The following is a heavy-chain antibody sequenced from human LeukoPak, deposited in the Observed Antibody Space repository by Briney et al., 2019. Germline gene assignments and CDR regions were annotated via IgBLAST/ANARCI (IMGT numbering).Heavy chain of an antibody. D-gene: IGHD1-7*01. CDR3: ARDNWNYAGGGDY. J-gene: IGHJ4*02. Sequence: PGGSLRLSCAASGFTFSSYSMNWVRQAPGKGLEWVSSISSSSSYIYYADSVKGRFTISRDNAKNSLYLQMNSLRAEDTAVYYCARDNWNYAGGGDYWGQGTLVTVSS. V-gene: IGHV3-21*01. CDR2: ISSSSSYI. CDR1: GFTFSSYS.